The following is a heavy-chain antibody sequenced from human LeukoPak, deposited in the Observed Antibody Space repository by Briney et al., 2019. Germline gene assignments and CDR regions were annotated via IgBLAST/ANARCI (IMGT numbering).Heavy chain of an antibody. CDR1: GFTFSTYV. D-gene: IGHD1-1*01. Sequence: GGPLRLSCAASGFTFSTYVMSWVRQAPGKGLEWVSAISGSGGSTYYADSVKGRFTISRDNSKNTLYLQMNSLGADGTAVYYCAKGNWRYFDYWGQGTLVTVSS. J-gene: IGHJ4*02. CDR2: ISGSGGST. CDR3: AKGNWRYFDY. V-gene: IGHV3-23*01.